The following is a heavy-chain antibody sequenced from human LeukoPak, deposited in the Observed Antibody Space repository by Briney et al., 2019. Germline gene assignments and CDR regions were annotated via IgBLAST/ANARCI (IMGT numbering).Heavy chain of an antibody. CDR2: IYSSGST. CDR3: ARTYYYDSSGLDV. V-gene: IGHV4-4*07. D-gene: IGHD3-22*01. J-gene: IGHJ6*02. CDR1: GGSIGSYY. Sequence: PSETLSLTCTVSGGSIGSYYWSWIRQPAGKGLEWIGRIYSSGSTDYNPSLKSRVTMSVDTSKNQFSLKLTSVTAADTAVYYCARTYYYDSSGLDVWGQGTTVTVSS.